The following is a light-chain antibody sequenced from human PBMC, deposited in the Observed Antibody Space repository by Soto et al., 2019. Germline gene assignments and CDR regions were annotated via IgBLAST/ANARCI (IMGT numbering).Light chain of an antibody. CDR1: NIGSKS. CDR3: QLWDSSSDHVC. V-gene: IGLV3-21*04. J-gene: IGLJ2*01. Sequence: SYELTQPPSVSVAPGKTARITCGGNNIGSKSVHWYQQKPGQAPVLVIYYDSDRPSGIPERFSGSNSGNTATLTISRVEAGYEDDYYCQLWDSSSDHVCFGGGIMVTVL. CDR2: YDS.